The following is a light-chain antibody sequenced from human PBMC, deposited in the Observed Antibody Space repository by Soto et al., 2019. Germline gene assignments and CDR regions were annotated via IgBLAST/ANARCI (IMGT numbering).Light chain of an antibody. CDR3: QHHCISPT. CDR1: QGVSRK. Sequence: IVVTQSPATLSVATGERDTLSCRASQGVSRKLAWYQHKPGQAPSLLVSGASTGATGIPARFSGIGSGTEFTLTISSLEAEDFALCDWQHHCISPTFGQGTRLEIK. V-gene: IGKV3-15*01. J-gene: IGKJ5*01. CDR2: GAS.